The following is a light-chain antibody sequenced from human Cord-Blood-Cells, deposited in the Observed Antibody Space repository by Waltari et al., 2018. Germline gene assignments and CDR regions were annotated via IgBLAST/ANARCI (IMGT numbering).Light chain of an antibody. V-gene: IGLV2-23*02. CDR3: CSYAGSSTLV. J-gene: IGLJ1*01. Sequence: QSALTQPASVSGSPGQSITIPCPGTSSDVGGYNLVSCYQQDPGKAPKLMIYEVSKRPAGVSNLFSDSKSGNTASRTSSGLQAEDEADYYCCSYAGSSTLVFGTGTKVTVL. CDR2: EVS. CDR1: SSDVGGYNL.